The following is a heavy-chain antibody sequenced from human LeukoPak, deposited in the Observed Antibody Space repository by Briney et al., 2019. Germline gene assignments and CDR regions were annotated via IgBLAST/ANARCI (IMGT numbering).Heavy chain of an antibody. CDR2: IYYSGST. J-gene: IGHJ3*02. CDR3: ARFVHCSSTSCYIRSDAFDI. Sequence: SETLSLTCTVSGGSISSSSYYWSWIRQPPGKGLEWIGYIYYSGSTNYNPSLKSRVTISVDTSKNQFSLKLSSVTAADTAVYYCARFVHCSSTSCYIRSDAFDIWGQGTMVTVSS. CDR1: GGSISSSSYY. D-gene: IGHD2-2*02. V-gene: IGHV4-61*01.